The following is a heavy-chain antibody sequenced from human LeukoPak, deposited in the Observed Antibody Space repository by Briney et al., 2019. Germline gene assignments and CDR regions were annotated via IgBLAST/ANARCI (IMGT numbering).Heavy chain of an antibody. Sequence: SETLSLTCTVSGGSISSYYWTWIRQPPGKGLEWIGYIYYSGSTNYNPSLKSRVTISVDTPKNQFSLKLSSVTAADTAVYYCASALRSSNAFDIWGQGTMVIVPP. CDR2: IYYSGST. CDR1: GGSISSYY. D-gene: IGHD2-2*01. CDR3: ASALRSSNAFDI. V-gene: IGHV4-59*01. J-gene: IGHJ3*02.